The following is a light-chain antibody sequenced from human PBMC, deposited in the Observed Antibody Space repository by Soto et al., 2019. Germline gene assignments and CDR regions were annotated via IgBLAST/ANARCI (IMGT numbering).Light chain of an antibody. Sequence: DIQITQSPSSLSSSIGDRVSFTCHASQDISKFLNWYQHKPGQAPSLLIYDASKSHFGVPSRFSGSGSGTDFTFTISSLQPEDNATYYCQQYENRPYTFGPGTKVDIK. CDR2: DAS. CDR3: QQYENRPYT. J-gene: IGKJ3*01. CDR1: QDISKF. V-gene: IGKV1-33*01.